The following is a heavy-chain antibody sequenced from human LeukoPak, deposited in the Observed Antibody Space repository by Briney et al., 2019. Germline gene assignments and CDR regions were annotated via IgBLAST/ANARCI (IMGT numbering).Heavy chain of an antibody. CDR2: IYYSGIT. J-gene: IGHJ5*02. CDR1: GGSISSSSYY. Sequence: SETLSLTCTVSGGSISSSSYYWGWLRQPPGKGLEWIGSIYYSGITYYNPALTRRVTISVDTSKNQFSLKLSSVTAADTAVYYCAREYYYDCSGGWFDPWGQGTLVTVSS. CDR3: AREYYYDCSGGWFDP. V-gene: IGHV4-39*07. D-gene: IGHD3-22*01.